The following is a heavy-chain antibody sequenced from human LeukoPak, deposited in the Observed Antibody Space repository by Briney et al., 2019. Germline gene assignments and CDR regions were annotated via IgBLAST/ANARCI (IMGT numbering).Heavy chain of an antibody. CDR3: ARGLRLGELSLLENFDY. Sequence: GGSLRLPCAASGFTFSSYSMNWVRQAPGKGLEWVSSISSSSSYIYYADSVKGRFTISRDNAKNSLYLQMNSLRAEDTAVYYCARGLRLGELSLLENFDYWGQGTLVTVSS. V-gene: IGHV3-21*01. CDR2: ISSSSSYI. CDR1: GFTFSSYS. D-gene: IGHD3-16*02. J-gene: IGHJ4*02.